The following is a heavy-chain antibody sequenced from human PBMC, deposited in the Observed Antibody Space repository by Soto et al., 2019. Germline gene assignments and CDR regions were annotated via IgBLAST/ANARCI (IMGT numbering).Heavy chain of an antibody. Sequence: QITLKESGPPLVKPTQTLTLTCTFSGFSLSTSGVGVGWIRQPPGKALEWLALIYWDDDKGYSPSLKSRLTITKETSKNQVVLTMTNMDPVDTATYYCGHMDTTVTRRWGQGILVTVSS. J-gene: IGHJ4*02. CDR3: GHMDTTVTRR. CDR2: IYWDDDK. CDR1: GFSLSTSGVG. D-gene: IGHD4-17*01. V-gene: IGHV2-5*02.